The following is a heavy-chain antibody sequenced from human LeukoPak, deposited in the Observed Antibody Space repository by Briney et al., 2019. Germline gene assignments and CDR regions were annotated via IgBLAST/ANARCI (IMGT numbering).Heavy chain of an antibody. V-gene: IGHV3-30*02. Sequence: GGSLRLSCGASGFTFSSYGMHWVRQAPDKGLEWVAFIRYDGSNKNYADSVKGRFTISRDNSKNTLYLQMNSPRAEDTAVYYCAKVYEYGDNDWFDSWGQGTLVTVSS. CDR2: IRYDGSNK. CDR3: AKVYEYGDNDWFDS. D-gene: IGHD4-17*01. J-gene: IGHJ5*01. CDR1: GFTFSSYG.